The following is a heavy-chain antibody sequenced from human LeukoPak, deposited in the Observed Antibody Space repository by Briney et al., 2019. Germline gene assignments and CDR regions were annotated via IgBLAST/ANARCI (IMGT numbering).Heavy chain of an antibody. J-gene: IGHJ4*02. D-gene: IGHD6-13*01. CDR1: GFTFSSYA. CDR2: ISGSGSST. Sequence: GGSLRLSCAASGFTFSSYAMSWVRQAPGKGLEWVSGISGSGSSTYYADSAKGRFTISRDNSKNTLYLQMNNLRAEDTAVYYCASYSSSYFGYYWGQGTLVTVSS. CDR3: ASYSSSYFGYY. V-gene: IGHV3-23*01.